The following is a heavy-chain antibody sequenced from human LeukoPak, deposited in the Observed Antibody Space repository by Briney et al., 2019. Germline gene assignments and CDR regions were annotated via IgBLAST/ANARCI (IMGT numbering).Heavy chain of an antibody. J-gene: IGHJ5*02. CDR1: GFTFSSYG. CDR3: AKGPTPGYCSSTSCYTGWFDP. V-gene: IGHV3-30*02. Sequence: GGSLRLSCAASGFTFSSYGMHWVRQAPGKGLEWVAFIRYDGSNKYYADSVKGRFTISRDNSKNTLYLQMNSLRAEDTAVYYCAKGPTPGYCSSTSCYTGWFDPWGQGTLVTVSS. CDR2: IRYDGSNK. D-gene: IGHD2-2*02.